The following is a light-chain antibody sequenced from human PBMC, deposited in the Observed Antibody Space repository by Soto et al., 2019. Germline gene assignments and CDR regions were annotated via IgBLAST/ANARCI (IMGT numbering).Light chain of an antibody. Sequence: EIVLTQSPGTLSLSPGGRATLSCSASQSVTNNQLAWFRQKPGQAPRLLIYGASTRTAGIPDRFTGSGSGTDFTLTISSLQSEDFAVYFCQQYNDWPRTFGQGTRLEIK. V-gene: IGKV3D-15*01. CDR1: QSVTNN. J-gene: IGKJ5*01. CDR2: GAS. CDR3: QQYNDWPRT.